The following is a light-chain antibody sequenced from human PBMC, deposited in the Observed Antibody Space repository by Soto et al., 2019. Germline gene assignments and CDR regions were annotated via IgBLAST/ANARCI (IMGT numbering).Light chain of an antibody. CDR3: QQYGNSPKT. V-gene: IGKV3-20*01. J-gene: IGKJ1*01. Sequence: EIVLTQSPGTLSLSPGERATLSCRASQSVSNNYLAWYQQKPGQAPRLLIFGASSRATGIPDRFSGSGSGTDFTLTITRLAREDFAVYYCQQYGNSPKTFGQGTKVDI. CDR2: GAS. CDR1: QSVSNNY.